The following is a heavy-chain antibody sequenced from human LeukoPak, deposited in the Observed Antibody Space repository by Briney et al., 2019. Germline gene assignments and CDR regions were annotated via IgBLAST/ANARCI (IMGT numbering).Heavy chain of an antibody. Sequence: SETLSLTCAVYGGSSSGYYWRWIRQPPGKGLEWIGEINHSGSTNYNPSLKSRVTISVDTSKNQFSLKLSSVPAADTAVYYCARMPSRYCSSTSCYSYYYYYYMDVWGKGTTVTVSS. J-gene: IGHJ6*03. V-gene: IGHV4-34*01. CDR1: GGSSSGYY. CDR2: INHSGST. D-gene: IGHD2-2*02. CDR3: ARMPSRYCSSTSCYSYYYYYYMDV.